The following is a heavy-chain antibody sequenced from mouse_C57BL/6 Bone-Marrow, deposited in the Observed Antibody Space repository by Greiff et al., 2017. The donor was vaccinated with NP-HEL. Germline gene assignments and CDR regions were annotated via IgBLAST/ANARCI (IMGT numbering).Heavy chain of an antibody. Sequence: QVQLKEPGPELVKPGASVKISCKASGYTFTDYYINWVKQRPGQGLEWIGWIFPGSGSTYYNEKFKGKATLTVDKSSSTAYMLLSSLTSEDSAVYFCAREVPLYGSNFDYWGQGTTLTVSS. V-gene: IGHV1-75*01. CDR3: AREVPLYGSNFDY. CDR2: IFPGSGST. CDR1: GYTFTDYY. D-gene: IGHD1-1*01. J-gene: IGHJ2*01.